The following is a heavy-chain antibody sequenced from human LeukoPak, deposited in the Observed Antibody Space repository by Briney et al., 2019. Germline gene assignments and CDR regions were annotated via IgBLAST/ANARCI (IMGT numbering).Heavy chain of an antibody. J-gene: IGHJ5*02. D-gene: IGHD3-22*01. CDR2: ISAYNGNT. CDR1: GYTFTSYG. CDR3: ARRTQGYYDSSGYSRNWFDP. Sequence: ASVKVSCKASGYTFTSYGISWVRQAPGQGLEWMGWISAYNGNTNYAQKLQGRVTMTTDTSTSTAYMELRSLRSDDTAVYYCARRTQGYYDSSGYSRNWFDPWGQGTLVTVPS. V-gene: IGHV1-18*01.